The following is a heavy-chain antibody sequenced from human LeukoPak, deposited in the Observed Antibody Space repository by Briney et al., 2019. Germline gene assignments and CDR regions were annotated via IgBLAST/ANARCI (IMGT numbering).Heavy chain of an antibody. CDR1: GGSFSGYY. Sequence: SETLSLTCAVYGGSFSGYYWGWIRQPPGKGLEWIGNIYHSGATYYNPSLRGRVTISVDTSKNQFSLRLTSVTATDTAVYYCARLVTSGSYYFDSWGQGILVTVSS. CDR3: ARLVTSGSYYFDS. D-gene: IGHD6-6*01. CDR2: IYHSGAT. V-gene: IGHV4-34*01. J-gene: IGHJ4*02.